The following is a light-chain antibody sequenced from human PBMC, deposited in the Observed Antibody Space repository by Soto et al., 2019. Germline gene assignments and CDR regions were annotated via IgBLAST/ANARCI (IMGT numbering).Light chain of an antibody. CDR1: QSVSNN. J-gene: IGKJ4*01. V-gene: IGKV3-15*01. Sequence: EIVLTQSPGTLSLSPGERATLSCRASQSVSNNYLAWYQQKPGQAPRLLIYGASNRATGIPARFSGSGSGTKFTLTISSLQSEDFAVYYCQQYNNWPLTFGGGTKVDIK. CDR2: GAS. CDR3: QQYNNWPLT.